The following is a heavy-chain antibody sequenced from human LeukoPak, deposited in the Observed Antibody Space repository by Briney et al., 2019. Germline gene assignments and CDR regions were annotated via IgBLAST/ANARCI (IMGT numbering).Heavy chain of an antibody. CDR1: GGSLSSSTYY. V-gene: IGHV4-39*01. J-gene: IGHJ4*02. CDR3: AGGYCGGDCYLGGRGPVDY. Sequence: PSETLSLTCTVSGGSLSSSTYYWGWIRQPPGKGLEWIGTIYYSGSTYYNPSLKSRVTMSVDTSRNQFSLKLSSVTAADTAVYYCAGGYCGGDCYLGGRGPVDYWGQGTLVTVSS. CDR2: IYYSGST. D-gene: IGHD2-21*01.